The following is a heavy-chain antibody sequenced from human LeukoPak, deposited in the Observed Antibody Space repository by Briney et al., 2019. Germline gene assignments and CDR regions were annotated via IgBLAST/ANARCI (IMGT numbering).Heavy chain of an antibody. Sequence: GGSLRLSGATSGFNFDRYTIHWVRQAPGKGLEWVSPAGWAGGTTFYSDSVRGRFTISRDSGRKSVYLQMNSLTTDDTAFYFCAKELDTMFFDYWGQGALVTVSS. D-gene: IGHD3-10*02. CDR1: GFNFDRYT. CDR2: AGWAGGTT. CDR3: AKELDTMFFDY. J-gene: IGHJ4*02. V-gene: IGHV3-43*01.